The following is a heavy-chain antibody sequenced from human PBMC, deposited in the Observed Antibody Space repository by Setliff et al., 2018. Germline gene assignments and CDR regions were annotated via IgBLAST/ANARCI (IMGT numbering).Heavy chain of an antibody. CDR3: ARGLGYCTNGVCYTGWYYYYGMDV. D-gene: IGHD2-8*01. Sequence: GASVKVSCKVSGYTLTELSRHWVRQAPGKGLEWMGGFDPEDGETIYAQKFQGRVTMTRNTSISTAYMELSSLRSEDTAVYYCARGLGYCTNGVCYTGWYYYYGMDVWGQGTTVTVSS. V-gene: IGHV1-24*01. CDR1: GYTLTELS. CDR2: FDPEDGET. J-gene: IGHJ6*02.